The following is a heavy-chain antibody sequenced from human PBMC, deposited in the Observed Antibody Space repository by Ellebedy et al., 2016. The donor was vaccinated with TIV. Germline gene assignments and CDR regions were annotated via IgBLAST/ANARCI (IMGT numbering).Heavy chain of an antibody. V-gene: IGHV3-30*03. Sequence: GGSLRLXXPAPGFPFSGYGMPWVRQAPGKGLDWVAVISFNGGTIYYADSVKGRFTISRDNSKNTLYLQMNSLRDEDTAVYYCATRVVATTNWFDPWGQGTLVTVSS. CDR2: ISFNGGTI. J-gene: IGHJ5*02. CDR1: GFPFSGYG. CDR3: ATRVVATTNWFDP. D-gene: IGHD2-15*01.